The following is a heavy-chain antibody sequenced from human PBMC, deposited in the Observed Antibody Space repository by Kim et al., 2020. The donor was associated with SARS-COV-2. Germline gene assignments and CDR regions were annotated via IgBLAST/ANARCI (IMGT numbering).Heavy chain of an antibody. CDR1: GFTFSSHW. CDR3: ARDRNNDRYGDLYFEY. D-gene: IGHD3-10*01. V-gene: IGHV3-7*01. CDR2: IKHDRSEK. Sequence: GGSLRLSCAASGFTFSSHWMSWVRQAPGKGLEWVSNIKHDRSEKYYVGSVRGRFTISRDNANNALYLQMNSLRPEDTAVYYWARDRNNDRYGDLYFEYW. J-gene: IGHJ4*01.